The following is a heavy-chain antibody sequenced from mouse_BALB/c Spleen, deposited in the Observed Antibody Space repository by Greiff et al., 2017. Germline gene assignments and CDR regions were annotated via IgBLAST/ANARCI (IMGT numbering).Heavy chain of an antibody. CDR1: GYTFTSYY. CDR2: INPSNGGT. V-gene: IGHV1S81*02. CDR3: TSWFAY. J-gene: IGHJ3*01. Sequence: QVQLQQSGAELVKPGASVKLSCKASGYTFTSYYMYWVKQRPGQGLEWIGEINPSNGGTNFNEKFKSKATLTVDKSSSTAYMQLSSLTSEDSAVYYWTSWFAYWGQGTLVTVSA.